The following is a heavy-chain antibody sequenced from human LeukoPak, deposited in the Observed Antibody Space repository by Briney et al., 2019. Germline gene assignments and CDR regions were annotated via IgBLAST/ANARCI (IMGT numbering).Heavy chain of an antibody. D-gene: IGHD2-21*01. V-gene: IGHV3-53*01. Sequence: GGSLRLSCAASGFTVSSNYMSWVRQAPGKGLEWVSVIYSGGSTYYADSVKGRFTISRDNSKNTLYLQMNSLRAGDTAVYYCAKIRYGGDSRLDYWGQGTLVTVSS. CDR3: AKIRYGGDSRLDY. J-gene: IGHJ4*02. CDR2: IYSGGST. CDR1: GFTVSSNY.